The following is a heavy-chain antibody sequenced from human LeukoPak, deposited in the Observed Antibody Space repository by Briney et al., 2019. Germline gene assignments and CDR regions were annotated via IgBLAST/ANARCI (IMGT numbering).Heavy chain of an antibody. V-gene: IGHV1-2*02. J-gene: IGHJ4*02. D-gene: IGHD3-10*01. CDR3: ARTSRFGEFWSFDY. CDR1: GYTFTGYY. Sequence: ASVKVSCKASGYTFTGYYMHWVRQAPGQGLEWMGWINPKSGVTNYAQQFHGRVAMARDTSISTAYMEMNRLRSDDTAVYYCARTSRFGEFWSFDYWGQGTLVTVSS. CDR2: INPKSGVT.